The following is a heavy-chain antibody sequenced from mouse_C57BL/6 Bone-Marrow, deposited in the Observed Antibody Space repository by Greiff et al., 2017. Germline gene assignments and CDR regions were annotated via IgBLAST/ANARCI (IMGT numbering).Heavy chain of an antibody. CDR2: IDPSDSYT. J-gene: IGHJ2*01. CDR1: GYTFTSYW. Sequence: QVQLQQPGAELVKPGASVKLSCKASGYTFTSYWMQWVKQRPGQGLEWIGEIDPSDSYTNYNKKFKGKATLTVDTSSSTAYMQLSSLTSEDSADYYCARFYGSSYLYYFDYWGKGTTLTVSS. V-gene: IGHV1-50*01. CDR3: ARFYGSSYLYYFDY. D-gene: IGHD1-1*01.